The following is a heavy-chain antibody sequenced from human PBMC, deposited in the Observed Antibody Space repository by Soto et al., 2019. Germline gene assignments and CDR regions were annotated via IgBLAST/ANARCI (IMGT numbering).Heavy chain of an antibody. D-gene: IGHD5-18*01. J-gene: IGHJ5*02. CDR2: INPSGGST. CDR1: GYTLTSYY. Sequence: GASVKVSCKASGYTLTSYYMHWVRQAPGQGLERMGIINPSGGSTSYAQKFQGRVTMTRDTSTSTVYMELSSLRSEDTAVYYCARVYPSDTRYGYVGNNWFDPWGQGTLVTVSS. CDR3: ARVYPSDTRYGYVGNNWFDP. V-gene: IGHV1-46*03.